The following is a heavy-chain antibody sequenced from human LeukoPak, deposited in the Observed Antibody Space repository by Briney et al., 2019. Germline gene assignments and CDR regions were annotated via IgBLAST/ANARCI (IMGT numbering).Heavy chain of an antibody. CDR3: ARHHIEYSSSPDAFDI. CDR2: IYYSGST. V-gene: IGHV4-59*08. Sequence: SETLSLTCTVSGGSISSYYWSWIRQPPGKGLEWIGFIYYSGSTNYNPSLKSRVTISVDTSKNQFSLKLSSVTAADTAVYYCARHHIEYSSSPDAFDIWGQGTVVTVSS. CDR1: GGSISSYY. D-gene: IGHD6-6*01. J-gene: IGHJ3*02.